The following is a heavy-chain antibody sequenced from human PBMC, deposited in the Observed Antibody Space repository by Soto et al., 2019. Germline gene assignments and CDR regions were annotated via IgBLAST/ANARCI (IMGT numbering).Heavy chain of an antibody. CDR3: ARDGTLYDSSAYYYLY. D-gene: IGHD3-22*01. V-gene: IGHV1-69*13. CDR1: GGTFSRYT. J-gene: IGHJ4*02. CDR2: ITPMFGTP. Sequence: SVTVSCKASGGTFSRYTITWVRQAPGQGLEWMGGITPMFGTPNYAQKFQGRVTITADESTSTAYMELSSLRSEDTAMYYCARDGTLYDSSAYYYLYWGQGTLVTVSS.